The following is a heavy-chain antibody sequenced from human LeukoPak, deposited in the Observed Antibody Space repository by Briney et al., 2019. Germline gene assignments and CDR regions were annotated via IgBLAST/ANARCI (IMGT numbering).Heavy chain of an antibody. CDR2: INQDGREK. V-gene: IGHV3-7*04. CDR3: TRGSGWYPDY. CDR1: GFAFSSFW. Sequence: PGGSLRLSCAASGFAFSSFWMSWVRQVPGKGLEWVANINQDGREKNYVDSVKGRFTIFRDKAKNSLYLQMNSLRVEDTAVFYCTRGSGWYPDYWGQGTLVTVSS. D-gene: IGHD6-19*01. J-gene: IGHJ4*02.